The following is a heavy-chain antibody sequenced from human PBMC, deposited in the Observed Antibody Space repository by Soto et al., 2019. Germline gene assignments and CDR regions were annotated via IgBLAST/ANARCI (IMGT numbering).Heavy chain of an antibody. J-gene: IGHJ5*02. Sequence: QVQLVQSGAEVKKPGASVKVSCKASGYTFTSYYMHWVRQAPGQGLEWMGIINPSGGSTSYAQKFQGRVTMTSDTSTSTVYLELSSLRSEDTAVYYCAPQRGVAAKGWFDPWGQGTLVTVSS. CDR2: INPSGGST. V-gene: IGHV1-46*01. D-gene: IGHD2-15*01. CDR3: APQRGVAAKGWFDP. CDR1: GYTFTSYY.